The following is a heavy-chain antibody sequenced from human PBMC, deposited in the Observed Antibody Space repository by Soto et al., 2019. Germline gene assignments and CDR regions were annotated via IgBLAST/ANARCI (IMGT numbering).Heavy chain of an antibody. D-gene: IGHD6-19*01. CDR2: ISAYNGNT. J-gene: IGHJ4*02. CDR3: AKADGEQWLLPHLDK. V-gene: IGHV1-18*04. CDR1: GYTFTSYG. Sequence: ASVKVSCKASGYTFTSYGISWVRQAPGQGLEWMGWISAYNGNTNYAQKLQGRVTMTTDTSTSTAYMELRSLRVEDTAQYYCAKADGEQWLLPHLDKWGQGTLVTVST.